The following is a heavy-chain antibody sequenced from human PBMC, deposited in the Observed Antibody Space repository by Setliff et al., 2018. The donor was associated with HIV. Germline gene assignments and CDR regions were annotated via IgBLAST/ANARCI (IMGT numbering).Heavy chain of an antibody. Sequence: GGSLRLSCVGSGFNFKNYNMNWVRQAPGKGLEWISSISSDSRYIYYADSVKGRFTISRDNAKDSVYLQISALRGEDTAVYYCARHRIVKAYYYYMDVWGKGTTVTVSS. D-gene: IGHD3-16*02. CDR3: ARHRIVKAYYYYMDV. V-gene: IGHV3-21*01. J-gene: IGHJ6*03. CDR1: GFNFKNYN. CDR2: ISSDSRYI.